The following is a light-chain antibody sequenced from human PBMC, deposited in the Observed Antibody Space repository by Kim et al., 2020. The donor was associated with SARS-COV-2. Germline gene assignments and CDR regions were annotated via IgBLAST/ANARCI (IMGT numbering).Light chain of an antibody. Sequence: ASVGYRCTITCRASQSISNYLNWYQQTPGKAPKLLIYGASSLQSWVPSRFSGSGSGTDFTLTISSLQPEDFATYYCQQSYSTPRTFGQGTKVDIK. V-gene: IGKV1-39*01. J-gene: IGKJ1*01. CDR3: QQSYSTPRT. CDR2: GAS. CDR1: QSISNY.